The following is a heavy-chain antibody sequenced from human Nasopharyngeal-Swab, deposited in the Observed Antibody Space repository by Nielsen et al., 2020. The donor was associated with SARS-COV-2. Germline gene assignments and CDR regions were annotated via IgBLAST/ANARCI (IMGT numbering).Heavy chain of an antibody. CDR1: GYTFTSYG. D-gene: IGHD5-18*01. Sequence: ASVKVSCKASGYTFTSYGISWVRQAPGQGLEWMGWISAYNGDTNYAQKLQGRLTMTTDTSTSTAYMELRSQTSDDTAVYYCATWAGYSHGSVPQDVASFDYWGQGTLVTVSS. CDR3: ATWAGYSHGSVPQDVASFDY. CDR2: ISAYNGDT. V-gene: IGHV1-18*01. J-gene: IGHJ4*02.